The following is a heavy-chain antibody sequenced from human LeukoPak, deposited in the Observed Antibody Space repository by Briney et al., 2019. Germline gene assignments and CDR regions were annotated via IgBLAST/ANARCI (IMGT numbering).Heavy chain of an antibody. D-gene: IGHD2-21*01. V-gene: IGHV4-34*01. CDR2: INHSGST. Sequence: PSETLSLTCAVYGGSFSGYYWSWIRQPPGKGLEWIGEINHSGSTNYNPSLKSRVTISVDTSKNQFSLKLSSVTAADTAVYYCARAPQRSYQHNWFDPWGQGTLVTVSS. CDR3: ARAPQRSYQHNWFDP. CDR1: GGSFSGYY. J-gene: IGHJ5*02.